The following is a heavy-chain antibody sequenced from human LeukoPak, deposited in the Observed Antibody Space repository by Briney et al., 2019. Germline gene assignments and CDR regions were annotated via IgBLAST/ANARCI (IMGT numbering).Heavy chain of an antibody. Sequence: GGSLRLSRTASKFYFSTYDMNWVSQVPGKGREGVSYIDSSASTTYYTGSGQGRFTVSRDNAKNSLYLQRTSLRVEDTAFYYCASAHGGSGYDRPFDYWGQGTLVTVSS. J-gene: IGHJ4*02. V-gene: IGHV3-48*03. CDR1: KFYFSTYD. CDR2: IDSSASTT. CDR3: ASAHGGSGYDRPFDY. D-gene: IGHD5-12*01.